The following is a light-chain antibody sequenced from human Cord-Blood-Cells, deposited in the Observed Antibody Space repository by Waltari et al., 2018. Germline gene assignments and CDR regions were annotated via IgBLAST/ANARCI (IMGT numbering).Light chain of an antibody. J-gene: IGLJ3*02. CDR3: SSYTSSSTRV. CDR1: SSAVGGYNY. CDR2: EVS. Sequence: QSALTQPASVSGSPGQSITISCTGTSSAVGGYNYVSWYQQYPGKAPKLMIYEVSNRPSGVSNRFSGSKSGNTASLTISGLQAEDEADYYCSSYTSSSTRVFGGGTKLTVL. V-gene: IGLV2-14*01.